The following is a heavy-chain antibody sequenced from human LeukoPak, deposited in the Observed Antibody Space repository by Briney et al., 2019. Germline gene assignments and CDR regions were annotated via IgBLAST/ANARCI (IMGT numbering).Heavy chain of an antibody. D-gene: IGHD2-15*01. J-gene: IGHJ4*02. Sequence: SETLSLTCAVYGGSFSGYYWSWIRRPPGKGLEWIGEINHSGSTNYNPSLKSRVTISVDTSKNQFSLKLSSVTAADTAVYYCARDRRLVGFDYWGQGTLVTVSS. CDR3: ARDRRLVGFDY. V-gene: IGHV4-34*01. CDR2: INHSGST. CDR1: GGSFSGYY.